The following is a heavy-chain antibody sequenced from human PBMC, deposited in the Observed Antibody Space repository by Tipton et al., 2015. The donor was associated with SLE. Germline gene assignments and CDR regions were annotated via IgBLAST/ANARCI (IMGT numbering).Heavy chain of an antibody. Sequence: TLSLTCTVSGDSISSSSYYWTWIRQPAGKGLEWIGRIYTTGSTNYNPSLKSRVTISVDTSKNQFSLKLTSVTAADTAVYYCARSSGASLPDWGQGTLVTVSS. J-gene: IGHJ4*02. V-gene: IGHV4-61*02. CDR2: IYTTGST. D-gene: IGHD2-2*01. CDR1: GDSISSSSYY. CDR3: ARSSGASLPD.